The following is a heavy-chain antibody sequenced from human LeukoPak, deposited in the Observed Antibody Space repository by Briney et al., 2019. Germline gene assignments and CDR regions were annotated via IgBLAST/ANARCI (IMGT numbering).Heavy chain of an antibody. D-gene: IGHD2-21*01. CDR3: ARDNYSYRLDV. Sequence: GGSLRLSCAASGFTFSSYGMSWVRQAPGKGLEWVSAISGSGGSTYYADSVKGRFTISRDNSKNTLYLQMNSLRAEDTALYYCARDNYSYRLDVWGQGTLVTVSS. V-gene: IGHV3-23*01. CDR2: ISGSGGST. J-gene: IGHJ4*02. CDR1: GFTFSSYG.